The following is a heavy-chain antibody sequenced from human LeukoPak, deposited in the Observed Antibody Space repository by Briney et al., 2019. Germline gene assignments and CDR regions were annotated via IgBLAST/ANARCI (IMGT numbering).Heavy chain of an antibody. V-gene: IGHV1-8*01. CDR1: GYTFTSYD. CDR3: ARGPPNWGYDY. J-gene: IGHJ4*02. D-gene: IGHD7-27*01. CDR2: RSPNRGDT. Sequence: WASVKVSCKASGYTFTSYDFNWVRQATGQRPEGMGWRSPNRGDTGYAQKYQDRVTMTRNTSISTAYMELSSLRSDDTAVYYCARGPPNWGYDYWGPGTLVTVSS.